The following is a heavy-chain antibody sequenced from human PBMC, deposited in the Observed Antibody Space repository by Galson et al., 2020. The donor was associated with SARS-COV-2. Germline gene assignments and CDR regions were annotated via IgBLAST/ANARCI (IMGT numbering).Heavy chain of an antibody. J-gene: IGHJ6*02. Sequence: SETLYLTCTVSGGSISSYYWSWIRQPPGKGLEWIGYIYYSGSTNYNPSLKSRVTISVDTSKNQFSLKLSSVTAADTAVYYCAGSQGTLDLYGMDVWGQGTTVTVFS. V-gene: IGHV4-59*01. CDR2: IYYSGST. D-gene: IGHD3-3*01. CDR3: AGSQGTLDLYGMDV. CDR1: GGSISSYY.